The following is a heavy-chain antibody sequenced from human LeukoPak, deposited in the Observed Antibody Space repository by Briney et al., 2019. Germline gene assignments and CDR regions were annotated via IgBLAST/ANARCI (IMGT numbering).Heavy chain of an antibody. V-gene: IGHV1-3*03. Sequence: ASVKVSCKAPGYTFTSYAMHWVRQAPGQRLEGMGWINAGNGNTKYSQELQGRVTITRDTSASTAYMELSSLRSEDMAVYYCAREGGDYYDSSGYFDYWGQGTLVTVSS. J-gene: IGHJ4*02. CDR1: GYTFTSYA. CDR3: AREGGDYYDSSGYFDY. CDR2: INAGNGNT. D-gene: IGHD3-22*01.